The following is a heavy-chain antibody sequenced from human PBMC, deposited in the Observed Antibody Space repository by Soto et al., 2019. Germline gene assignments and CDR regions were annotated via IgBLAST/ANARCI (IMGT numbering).Heavy chain of an antibody. CDR2: ISYDGTIR. V-gene: IGHV3-30-3*01. CDR3: ARDEGGHQLVPTGWFFDL. D-gene: IGHD6-6*01. Sequence: QVQLVESGGGVAQPGRSLRLSCAPSGFSFSTYAMHWVRQAPGKGLEWVAVISYDGTIRYYAGSVQGRFTISRDNSRNTLYLEMNSLRPQDTAVYHCARDEGGHQLVPTGWFFDLWGRGTLVTVSS. CDR1: GFSFSTYA. J-gene: IGHJ2*01.